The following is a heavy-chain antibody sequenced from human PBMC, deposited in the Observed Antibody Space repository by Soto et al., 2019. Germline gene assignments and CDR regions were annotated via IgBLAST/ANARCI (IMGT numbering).Heavy chain of an antibody. CDR1: GFTFSSYA. Sequence: EVQLLESGGGLVQPGGTLRPSCAASGFTFSSYAMSWVRQAPGKGLEWVSAISGSGGSTYYADSVKGRFTISRDNSKNTLYLQMNSLSAEDTAVYYCAKDGTDYDLRSGYNGDAFDIWGQGTMVTVSS. V-gene: IGHV3-23*01. J-gene: IGHJ3*02. D-gene: IGHD3-3*01. CDR3: AKDGTDYDLRSGYNGDAFDI. CDR2: ISGSGGST.